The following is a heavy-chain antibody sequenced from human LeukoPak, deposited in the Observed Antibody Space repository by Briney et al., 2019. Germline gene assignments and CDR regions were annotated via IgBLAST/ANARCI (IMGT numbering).Heavy chain of an antibody. V-gene: IGHV3-23*01. CDR1: GFTFSSYA. CDR3: AKDLGRYFDWFNPHYFDY. CDR2: ISGSGGST. D-gene: IGHD3-9*01. J-gene: IGHJ4*02. Sequence: GGSLRLSCAASGFTFSSYAMSWVRQAPGKGLEWVSAISGSGGSTYYADSVKGRFTISRDNSKNTLYLQMNSLRAEDTAVYYCAKDLGRYFDWFNPHYFDYWGQGTLVTVSS.